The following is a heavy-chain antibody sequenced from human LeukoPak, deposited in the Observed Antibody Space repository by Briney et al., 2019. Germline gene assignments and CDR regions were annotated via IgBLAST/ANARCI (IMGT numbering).Heavy chain of an antibody. CDR3: TRETSSRYFDY. CDR1: GYTLTSYD. Sequence: ASVKVSCKASGYTLTSYDINWVRQATGQGLEWMGWMNPNSGRTGYAQNFQGRITITRNTPISTAYMELSSLRSEDTAVYYCTRETSSRYFDYWGQGTLVTVSS. CDR2: MNPNSGRT. V-gene: IGHV1-8*01. J-gene: IGHJ4*02.